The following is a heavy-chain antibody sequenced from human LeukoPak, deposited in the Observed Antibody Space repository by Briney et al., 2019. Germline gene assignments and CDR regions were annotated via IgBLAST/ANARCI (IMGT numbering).Heavy chain of an antibody. V-gene: IGHV1-69*01. D-gene: IGHD2-2*01. J-gene: IGHJ5*02. CDR2: IIPIFGTA. CDR1: GGTFSSYA. Sequence: SVKVSCKASGGTFSSYAISWVRQAPGQGLEWMGGIIPIFGTANYAQKFQGRVTITADESTSTVYMELSSLRSEDTAVYYCAREDCSSTSCYGGDWFDPWGQGTLVTVSS. CDR3: AREDCSSTSCYGGDWFDP.